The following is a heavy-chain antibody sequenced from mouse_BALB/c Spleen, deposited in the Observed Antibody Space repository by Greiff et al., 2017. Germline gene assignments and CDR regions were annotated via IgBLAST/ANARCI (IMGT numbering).Heavy chain of an antibody. Sequence: DVKLQESGAELVKPGASVKLSCTASGFNIKDTYMHWVKQRPEQGLEWIGRIDPANGNTKYDPKFQGKATITADTSSNTAYLQLSSLTSEDTAVYYCAKSPYYYGSRGWDYWGQGTTLTVSS. CDR3: AKSPYYYGSRGWDY. CDR1: GFNIKDTY. J-gene: IGHJ2*01. V-gene: IGHV14-3*02. D-gene: IGHD1-1*01. CDR2: IDPANGNT.